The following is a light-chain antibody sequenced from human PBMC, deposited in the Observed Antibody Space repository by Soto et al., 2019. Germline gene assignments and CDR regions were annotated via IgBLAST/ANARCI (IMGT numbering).Light chain of an antibody. J-gene: IGKJ1*01. V-gene: IGKV3-15*01. CDR2: GAS. CDR3: QQYSTWPGWT. CDR1: QSINSN. Sequence: EVVMTQSPAALSVSPGERATLSCRASQSINSNLAWYQQKPGQAPRLLVYGASTMATGIPARFSGTGSGTEFTLTISSLQSEDFAVYYCQQYSTWPGWTFGQGTKVEIK.